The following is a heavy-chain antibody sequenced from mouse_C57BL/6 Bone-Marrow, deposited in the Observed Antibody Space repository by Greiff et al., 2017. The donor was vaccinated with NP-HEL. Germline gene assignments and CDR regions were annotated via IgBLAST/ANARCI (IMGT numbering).Heavy chain of an antibody. J-gene: IGHJ2*01. CDR2: INPYNGDT. CDR3: ARRGTWIYYDYDAGFDY. Sequence: VQLQQSGPELVKPGDSVKISCKASGYSFTGYFMNWVMQSHGKSLEWIGRINPYNGDTFYNQKFKGKATLTVDKSSSTAHMELRSLTSEDSAVYDCARRGTWIYYDYDAGFDYWGQGTTLTVSS. V-gene: IGHV1-20*01. D-gene: IGHD2-4*01. CDR1: GYSFTGYF.